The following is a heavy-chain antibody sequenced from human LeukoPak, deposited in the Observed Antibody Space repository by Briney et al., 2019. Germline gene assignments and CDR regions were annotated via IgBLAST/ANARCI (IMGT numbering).Heavy chain of an antibody. J-gene: IGHJ3*02. V-gene: IGHV3-66*01. CDR1: GFTVSNNY. Sequence: PGGSLRLSCAASGFTVSNNYMSWVCQAPGKGLEWVSLIYRDGNTNYADSVKGRFAISRDKSKNTLSLQMNSLRAEDTAVYYCARESEPAGLAFDIWGQGTMVTVSS. D-gene: IGHD1-14*01. CDR3: ARESEPAGLAFDI. CDR2: IYRDGNT.